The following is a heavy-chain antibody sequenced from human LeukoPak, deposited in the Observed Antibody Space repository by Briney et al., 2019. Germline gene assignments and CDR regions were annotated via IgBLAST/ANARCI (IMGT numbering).Heavy chain of an antibody. CDR2: IYHSGST. J-gene: IGHJ2*01. Sequence: SETLSLTCAVSGYSISSGYYWGWIRQPPGKGLEWIGSIYHSGSTYYNPSLKSRVTISVDTSKNQFSLKLSSVTAADTAVCYCARRLYSSSYWYFDLWGRGTLVTVSS. CDR1: GYSISSGYY. CDR3: ARRLYSSSYWYFDL. D-gene: IGHD6-6*01. V-gene: IGHV4-38-2*01.